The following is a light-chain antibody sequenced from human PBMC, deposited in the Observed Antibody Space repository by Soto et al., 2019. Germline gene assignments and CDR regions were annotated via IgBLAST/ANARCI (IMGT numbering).Light chain of an antibody. CDR3: KQYYRSPLT. V-gene: IGKV4-1*01. CDR2: WAT. J-gene: IGKJ4*01. Sequence: DIVMTQSPDSLAESLGEKATINCKSSQSLLSNNRNFLAWYQHKPGQPPKALIYWATARESGVPDRFSGSESGTDFTLTISSLQAEDVAVYYCKQYYRSPLTFGGGTKVEIK. CDR1: QSLLSNNRNF.